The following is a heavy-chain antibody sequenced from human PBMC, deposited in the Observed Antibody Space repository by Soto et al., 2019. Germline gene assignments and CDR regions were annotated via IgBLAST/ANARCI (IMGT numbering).Heavy chain of an antibody. V-gene: IGHV1-18*01. CDR3: ARDAAVGLFDY. CDR2: ISAYNGNT. J-gene: IGHJ4*02. Sequence: ASVKVSCKASGYTFTSYGISWVRQAPGQGLEWMGWISAYNGNTTYAQNFQGRVTMTTDTSTSTVHMELRSLRSDDTAVYYCARDAAVGLFDYWGQGTLVTVSS. CDR1: GYTFTSYG. D-gene: IGHD1-26*01.